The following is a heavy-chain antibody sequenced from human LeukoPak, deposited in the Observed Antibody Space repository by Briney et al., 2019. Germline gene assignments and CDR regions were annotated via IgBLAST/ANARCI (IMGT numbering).Heavy chain of an antibody. D-gene: IGHD1-26*01. V-gene: IGHV3-21*01. CDR2: ISSSSSYI. CDR1: GFTFSSYT. CDR3: ARDHGVGPDAFDI. Sequence: GGSLRLSCAASGFTFSSYTMNWVRQAPGKGLEWVSSISSSSSYIYYADSVKGRFTISRDNAKNTLYLQMNSLRVEDTAVYYCARDHGVGPDAFDIWGQGTMVTVSS. J-gene: IGHJ3*02.